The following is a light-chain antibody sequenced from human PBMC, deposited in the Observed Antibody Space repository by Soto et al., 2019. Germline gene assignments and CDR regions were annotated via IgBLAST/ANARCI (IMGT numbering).Light chain of an antibody. Sequence: EIVLTQSPATLSLSPGERATLSCRASQSVSSYLAWYQQKPGQAPRLLIYGASNRATGIPARFSGSGSRTDFTLTISSLEPEDFAVYYCQHRGRWPRTFGQGTKLESK. J-gene: IGKJ2*01. V-gene: IGKV3-11*01. CDR2: GAS. CDR1: QSVSSY. CDR3: QHRGRWPRT.